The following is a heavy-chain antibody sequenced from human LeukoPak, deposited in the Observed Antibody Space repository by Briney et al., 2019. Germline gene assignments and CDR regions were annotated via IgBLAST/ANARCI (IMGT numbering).Heavy chain of an antibody. V-gene: IGHV3-7*01. CDR3: AREGRRPTARPED. J-gene: IGHJ4*02. CDR2: IEKDGSEK. D-gene: IGHD6-6*01. CDR1: GLTFSSYW. Sequence: GGSLRLSCAASGLTFSSYWMSWVRQAPGKGLEWVANIEKDGSEKYYVASVKGRFTISRDNDKNSLYLQMNSLGPEDTAVYYCAREGRRPTARPEDWGQGTLVTVSS.